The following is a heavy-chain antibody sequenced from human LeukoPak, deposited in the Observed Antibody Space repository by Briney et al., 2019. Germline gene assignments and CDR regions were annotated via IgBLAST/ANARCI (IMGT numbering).Heavy chain of an antibody. CDR3: AKDQHIVVVSESDY. J-gene: IGHJ4*02. V-gene: IGHV3-23*01. CDR2: ISGSGGST. CDR1: GFTFSSYA. Sequence: PGGSLRLPCAASGFTFSSYAMSWVRQAPGKGLEWVSAISGSGGSTYYADSVKGRFTISRDNSKNTLYLQMNSLRAEDTAVYYCAKDQHIVVVSESDYWGQGTLVTVSS. D-gene: IGHD2-21*01.